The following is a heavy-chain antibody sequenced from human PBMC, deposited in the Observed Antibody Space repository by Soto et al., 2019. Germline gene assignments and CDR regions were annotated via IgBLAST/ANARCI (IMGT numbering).Heavy chain of an antibody. J-gene: IGHJ4*02. Sequence: SETLSLTCGINDGSWTGDYWSWIRQPPGKGLEWIGYIYYSGSTNYNPSLKSRVTISVDTSKNQFSLKLSSVTAADTAVYYCARWRDQFSSSWYDYWGQGTLVTVSS. V-gene: IGHV4-59*01. CDR2: IYYSGST. CDR3: ARWRDQFSSSWYDY. D-gene: IGHD6-13*01. CDR1: DGSWTGDY.